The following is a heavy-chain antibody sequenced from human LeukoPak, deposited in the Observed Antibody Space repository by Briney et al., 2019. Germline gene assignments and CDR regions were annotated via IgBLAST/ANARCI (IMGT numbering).Heavy chain of an antibody. CDR1: GFTFSTYA. Sequence: PGGSLRLSCAASGFTFSTYAMSWVRQAPGKGLEWVSSVSGSGGSTHHADSVKGRFTISRDNSKNTLYLQMNSLRAEDTAVYYCARDPPGYSSSWYGAFDSWGQGTLVTVSS. CDR2: VSGSGGST. J-gene: IGHJ4*02. D-gene: IGHD6-13*01. CDR3: ARDPPGYSSSWYGAFDS. V-gene: IGHV3-23*01.